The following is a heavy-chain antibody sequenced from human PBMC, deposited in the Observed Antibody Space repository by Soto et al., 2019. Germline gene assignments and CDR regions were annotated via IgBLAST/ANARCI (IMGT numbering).Heavy chain of an antibody. V-gene: IGHV3-74*01. D-gene: IGHD6-19*01. CDR2: ISNDGNYI. CDR1: GFSFSNDW. CDR3: ARDSSVSAARAFYYYYSGMDG. Sequence: GGSLRLSCAASGFSFSNDWMHWVRQAPGKGLVWVSCISNDGNYIRYADSVKGRFTISRDNSKNTLYLQMNSLRAEDTAVYYCARDSSVSAARAFYYYYSGMDGWGQGTTDTVSS. J-gene: IGHJ6*02.